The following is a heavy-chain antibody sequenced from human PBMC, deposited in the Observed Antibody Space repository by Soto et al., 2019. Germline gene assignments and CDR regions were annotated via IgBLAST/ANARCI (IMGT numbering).Heavy chain of an antibody. CDR1: GFTFSKYS. CDR3: ARPRLPAAGDYYYYYGMDV. Sequence: GGSLRLSCAASGFTFSKYSVNWVRQAPGKGLEWVSSISSRSTYIFYADSVKGRFTISRDNAKNSLYLQMNSLRAEDTGVYYCARPRLPAAGDYYYYYGMDVWGQGTTVTVSS. J-gene: IGHJ6*02. V-gene: IGHV3-21*01. CDR2: ISSRSTYI. D-gene: IGHD6-13*01.